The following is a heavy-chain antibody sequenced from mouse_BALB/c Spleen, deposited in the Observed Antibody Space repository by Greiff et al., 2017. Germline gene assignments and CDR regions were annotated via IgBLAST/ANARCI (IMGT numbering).Heavy chain of an antibody. CDR2: IYPGSGNT. Sequence: QVQLKESGAELARPGASVKLSCKASGYTFTDYYINWVKQRTGQGLEWIGEIYPGSGNTYYNEKFKGKATLTADKSSSTAYMQLSSLTSEDSAVYFCASRGYYGKGWFAYWGQGTLVTVSA. V-gene: IGHV1-77*01. CDR1: GYTFTDYY. J-gene: IGHJ3*01. CDR3: ASRGYYGKGWFAY. D-gene: IGHD2-1*01.